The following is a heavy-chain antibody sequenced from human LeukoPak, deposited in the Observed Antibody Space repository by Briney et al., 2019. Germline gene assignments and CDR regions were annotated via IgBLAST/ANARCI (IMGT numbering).Heavy chain of an antibody. D-gene: IGHD1-26*01. V-gene: IGHV3-9*01. J-gene: IGHJ3*02. CDR3: AKDGRSGRQTHAFDI. CDR1: GFTFDDYA. Sequence: GGSLRLSCAASGFTFDDYAMHWVRQAPGKGLVWVSGISWNSGSIGYADSVKGRFTISRDNAKNSLYLQMNSLRAEDTALYYCAKDGRSGRQTHAFDIWGQGTMVTVSS. CDR2: ISWNSGSI.